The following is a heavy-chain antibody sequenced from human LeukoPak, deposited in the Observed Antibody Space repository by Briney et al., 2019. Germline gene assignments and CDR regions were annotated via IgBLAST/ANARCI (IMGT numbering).Heavy chain of an antibody. Sequence: GGSLRLSCAASEFTFSCYNMNWVRQAPGKGLEWVSSISGSSKYIYYADSVKGRFTISRDNAKNSLYLQMNSLRAEDTAVYYCASLGITGTFDYWGQGTLVTVSS. V-gene: IGHV3-21*06. D-gene: IGHD1-7*01. CDR1: EFTFSCYN. CDR3: ASLGITGTFDY. J-gene: IGHJ4*02. CDR2: ISGSSKYI.